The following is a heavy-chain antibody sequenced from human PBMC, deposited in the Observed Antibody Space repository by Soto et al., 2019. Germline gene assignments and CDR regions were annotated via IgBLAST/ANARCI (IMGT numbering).Heavy chain of an antibody. CDR1: GFTFNYYW. CDR2: INQDGSER. Sequence: GGSLRLSCAASGFTFNYYWTSWVRQAPGEGLEWVANINQDGSERLDVDSVKGRFTISRDNARNSLYLQMNSLRAEDTAVYYCAGIYCSGGSCFSYFDYWGQGTLVTVSS. V-gene: IGHV3-7*03. D-gene: IGHD2-15*01. CDR3: AGIYCSGGSCFSYFDY. J-gene: IGHJ4*02.